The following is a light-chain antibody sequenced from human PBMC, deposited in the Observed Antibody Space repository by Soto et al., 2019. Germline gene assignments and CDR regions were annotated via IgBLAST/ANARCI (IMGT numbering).Light chain of an antibody. CDR3: EQYGSSPRT. V-gene: IGKV3-20*01. CDR2: GVS. J-gene: IGKJ1*01. Sequence: EIVLTQSTGTLSLSPGERATRSCRASQSVSSIYFAWYQQKRGQAPRLLIYGVSSRATGIPDRFSGSGSGTDFTLTISRLEPEDSAVYYCEQYGSSPRTFGQGTKVDNK. CDR1: QSVSSIY.